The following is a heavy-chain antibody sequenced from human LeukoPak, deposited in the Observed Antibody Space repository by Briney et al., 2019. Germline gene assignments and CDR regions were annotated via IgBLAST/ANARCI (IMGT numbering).Heavy chain of an antibody. D-gene: IGHD7-27*01. CDR2: INPSGGST. CDR3: AKNIALTGEFDS. V-gene: IGHV1-46*01. J-gene: IGHJ4*02. Sequence: GASVKVSCKASGYTFTSYYMHWVRQAPGQGLEWMGIINPSGGSTSYAQKFQGRVTMTRDTSTSTAYMELSSLRSEDTAVYYCAKNIALTGEFDSWGQGTLVTVSS. CDR1: GYTFTSYY.